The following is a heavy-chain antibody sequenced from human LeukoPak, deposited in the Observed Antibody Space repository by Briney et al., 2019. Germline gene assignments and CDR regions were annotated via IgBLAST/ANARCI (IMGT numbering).Heavy chain of an antibody. CDR2: ICGSGGST. D-gene: IGHD3-9*01. J-gene: IGHJ4*02. Sequence: PGGSLRLSCAASGFTFSSYAMSWVRQAPGKGLEWVAAICGSGGSTYYADSVKGRFTISRDNSKNTLYLQMNSLRADDTPVYYCAKQLSLTNSSYNILTGYQAYFDYWGQGTLVTVSS. V-gene: IGHV3-23*01. CDR3: AKQLSLTNSSYNILTGYQAYFDY. CDR1: GFTFSSYA.